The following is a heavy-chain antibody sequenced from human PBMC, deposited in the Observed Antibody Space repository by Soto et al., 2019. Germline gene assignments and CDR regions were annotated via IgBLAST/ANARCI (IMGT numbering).Heavy chain of an antibody. V-gene: IGHV4-34*01. J-gene: IGHJ4*02. CDR3: ARGRPHSSSWYLVYFDY. Sequence: QVQLQQWGAGLLKPSETLSLTCAVYGGSFSGYYWSWIRQPPGKGLEWIGEINHSGSTNYNPSLTSRVPISVDPSKNQFSLKLSSVTAADTAVYYCARGRPHSSSWYLVYFDYWGQGTLVTVSS. CDR1: GGSFSGYY. D-gene: IGHD6-13*01. CDR2: INHSGST.